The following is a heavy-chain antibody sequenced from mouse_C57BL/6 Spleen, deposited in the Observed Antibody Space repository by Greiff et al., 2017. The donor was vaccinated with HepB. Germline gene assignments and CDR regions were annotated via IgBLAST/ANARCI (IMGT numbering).Heavy chain of an antibody. J-gene: IGHJ1*03. V-gene: IGHV5-4*01. CDR3: ARLPDWYFDV. CDR2: ISDGGSYT. CDR1: GFTFSSYA. Sequence: EVQLQESGGGLVKPGGSLKLSCAASGFTFSSYAMSWVRQTPEKRLEWVATISDGGSYTYYPDNVKGRFTISRDNAKNNLYLQMSHLKSEDTAMYYCARLPDWYFDVWGTGTTVTVSS.